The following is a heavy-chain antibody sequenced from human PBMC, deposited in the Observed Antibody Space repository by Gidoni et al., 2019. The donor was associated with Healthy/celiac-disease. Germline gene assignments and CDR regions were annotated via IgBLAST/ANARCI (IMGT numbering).Heavy chain of an antibody. V-gene: IGHV1-69*06. Sequence: QVQLVQSGAAVTKPGSSVKVSCKASGGTFSSYAFSWVRQAPGQGLEWMGGIIPIFGTENYEKKFQGRVTITAEKSTSTAYMELSSLRSEDTAVYYCARDQAIFGVVTTLEYYYGMDVWGQGTTVTVSS. CDR1: GGTFSSYA. CDR2: IIPIFGTE. D-gene: IGHD3-3*01. J-gene: IGHJ6*02. CDR3: ARDQAIFGVVTTLEYYYGMDV.